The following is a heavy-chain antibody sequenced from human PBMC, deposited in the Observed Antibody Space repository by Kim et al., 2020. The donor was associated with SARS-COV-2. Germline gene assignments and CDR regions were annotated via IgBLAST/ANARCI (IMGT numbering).Heavy chain of an antibody. CDR1: GGSISSGDYY. CDR2: IYYSGST. Sequence: SETLSLTCTVSGGSISSGDYYWSWIRQPPGKGLEWIGYIYYSGSTYYNPSLKSRVTISVDTSKNQFSLKLSSVTAADTAVYYCARAVRIAAAGIDWFDPWGQGTLVTVSS. J-gene: IGHJ5*02. V-gene: IGHV4-30-4*01. D-gene: IGHD6-13*01. CDR3: ARAVRIAAAGIDWFDP.